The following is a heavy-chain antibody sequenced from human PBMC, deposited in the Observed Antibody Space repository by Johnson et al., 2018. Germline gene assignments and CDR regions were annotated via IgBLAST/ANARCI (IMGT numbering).Heavy chain of an antibody. CDR3: AKDLWQLVKPDV. J-gene: IGHJ6*04. CDR2: ISYDGSNK. D-gene: IGHD6-13*01. Sequence: VQLVESGGGVVQPGRSLRLSCAASGFTFSSYGMHWVRQAPGKGLEWVAVISYDGSNKYYADSVKGRFTISRDNSKNTLYLQMNSLRAEDTAVYYCAKDLWQLVKPDVGGKGTTVTVSS. CDR1: GFTFSSYG. V-gene: IGHV3-30*18.